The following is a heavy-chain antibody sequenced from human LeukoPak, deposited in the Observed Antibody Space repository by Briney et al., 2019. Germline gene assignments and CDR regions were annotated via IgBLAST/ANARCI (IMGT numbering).Heavy chain of an antibody. CDR2: ISGSGGST. D-gene: IGHD3-3*01. J-gene: IGHJ6*03. CDR1: GFTVSSNY. CDR3: AKAGTIFGVVLLGYYYMDV. Sequence: GGSLRLSCAASGFTVSSNYMSWVRQAPGKGLEWVSAISGSGGSTYYADSVKGRFTISRDNSKNTLYLQMNSLRAEDTAVYYCAKAGTIFGVVLLGYYYMDVWGKGTTVTVSS. V-gene: IGHV3-23*01.